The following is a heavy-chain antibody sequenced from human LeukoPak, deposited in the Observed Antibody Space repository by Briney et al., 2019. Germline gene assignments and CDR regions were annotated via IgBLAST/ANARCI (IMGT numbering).Heavy chain of an antibody. V-gene: IGHV4-61*01. CDR1: GGSVSSGSYY. D-gene: IGHD6-13*01. CDR2: IYYSGST. Sequence: SETLSLTCTVSGGSVSSGSYYWSWIRQPPGKGLEWIGYIYYSGSTNYNPSLKSRVTISVDTSKNQFSLKLSSVTAADTAVYYCARAGYSSSWCDYWGQGTLVTVSS. J-gene: IGHJ4*02. CDR3: ARAGYSSSWCDY.